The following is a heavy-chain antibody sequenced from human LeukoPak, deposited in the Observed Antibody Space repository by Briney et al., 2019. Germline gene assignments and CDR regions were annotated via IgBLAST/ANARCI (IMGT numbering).Heavy chain of an antibody. CDR2: ISIYSGNT. CDR3: ARDPGGTWGFDY. J-gene: IGHJ4*02. V-gene: IGHV1-18*01. CDR1: GYTFTSHG. D-gene: IGHD7-27*01. Sequence: ASVKVSCKASGYTFTSHGLSWARQAPGQGLEWMGWISIYSGNTNYAQKFQDRISMTTDTSTNTAYMELRSLKSDDTAVYYCARDPGGTWGFDYWGQGALVTISS.